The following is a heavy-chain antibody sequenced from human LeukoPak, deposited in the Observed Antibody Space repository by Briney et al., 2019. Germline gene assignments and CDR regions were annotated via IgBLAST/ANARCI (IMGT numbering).Heavy chain of an antibody. V-gene: IGHV1-8*02. Sequence: ASVRVSCKASGYTFTSFDINWVRQATGQGLEWMGWMNPNSGNTGYAQKFQGRVTMTRDTSITTAYMELSSLRSEDTAVYYCARSRLGYYDSSGYYSNWFDPWGQGTLVTVSS. D-gene: IGHD3-22*01. CDR3: ARSRLGYYDSSGYYSNWFDP. J-gene: IGHJ5*02. CDR2: MNPNSGNT. CDR1: GYTFTSFD.